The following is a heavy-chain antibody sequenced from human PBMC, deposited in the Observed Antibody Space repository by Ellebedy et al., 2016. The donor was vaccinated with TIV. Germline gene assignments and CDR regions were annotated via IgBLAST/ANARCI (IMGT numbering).Heavy chain of an antibody. J-gene: IGHJ4*02. CDR2: IIPIFGTA. Sequence: SVKVSCXASGGTFSSYAISWVRQVPGQGLEWMGGIIPIFGTANYAQKFQGRVTITADESTSTAYMELRSLRSEDTAVYYCARARLYYDSSYYFDYWGQGTLVTVSS. CDR1: GGTFSSYA. D-gene: IGHD3-22*01. CDR3: ARARLYYDSSYYFDY. V-gene: IGHV1-69*13.